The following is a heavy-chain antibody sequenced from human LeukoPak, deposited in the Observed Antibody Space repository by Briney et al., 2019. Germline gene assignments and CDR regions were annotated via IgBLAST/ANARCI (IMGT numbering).Heavy chain of an antibody. CDR1: GFTFSSYS. J-gene: IGHJ4*02. D-gene: IGHD2-15*01. V-gene: IGHV3-21*01. CDR3: ARDKGSGGGSPIDY. CDR2: ISSSSYI. Sequence: GGFLRLSCAASGFTFSSYSMNWVRQAPGKGLEWVSSISSSSYIYYADSVKGRFTISRDNAKNSLYLQMNSLRAEDTAVYYCARDKGSGGGSPIDYWGQGTLVTVSS.